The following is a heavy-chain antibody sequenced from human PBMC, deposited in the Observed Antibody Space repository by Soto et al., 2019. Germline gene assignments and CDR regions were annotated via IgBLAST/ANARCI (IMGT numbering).Heavy chain of an antibody. V-gene: IGHV1-69*02. CDR1: GGTFSSYT. CDR2: IIPILGIA. Sequence: QVQLVQSGAEVKKPGSSVKVSCKASGGTFSSYTISWVRQAPGQGLEWMGRIIPILGIANYAQKFQGRVKITADKSTSTGYMQISSLRSEDTAVNYCASDGGIYSHQDYYRMDVWGQGTTVTVSS. CDR3: ASDGGIYSHQDYYRMDV. J-gene: IGHJ6*02. D-gene: IGHD5-12*01.